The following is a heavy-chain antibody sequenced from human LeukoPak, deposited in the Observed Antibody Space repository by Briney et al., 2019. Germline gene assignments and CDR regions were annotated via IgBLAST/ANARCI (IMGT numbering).Heavy chain of an antibody. J-gene: IGHJ6*03. D-gene: IGHD2-21*01. V-gene: IGHV6-1*01. Sequence: SQTLSLTCAISGDSVSSNSAAWNWIRQSPSRGLEWLGRTYYRSKWYNDYAVSVKSRITINPDTSKNQFSLQLNSVTPEDTAVYYCAREGWWGWGGGYYYYMDVWGKGTTVTVSS. CDR3: AREGWWGWGGGYYYYMDV. CDR2: TYYRSKWYN. CDR1: GDSVSSNSAA.